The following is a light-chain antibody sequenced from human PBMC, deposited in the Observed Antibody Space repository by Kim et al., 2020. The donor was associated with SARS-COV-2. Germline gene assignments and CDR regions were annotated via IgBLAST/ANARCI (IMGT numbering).Light chain of an antibody. V-gene: IGLV2-8*01. CDR1: SSDVGGYNY. J-gene: IGLJ2*01. Sequence: GQSVTISCTGTSSDVGGYNYVSWYQHHPGKAPKLMIYEVTERPSGVPDRFSGSKSGNTASLTVSGLQADDEADYFCSSFAGSRYVVFGGGTKLTVL. CDR3: SSFAGSRYVV. CDR2: EVT.